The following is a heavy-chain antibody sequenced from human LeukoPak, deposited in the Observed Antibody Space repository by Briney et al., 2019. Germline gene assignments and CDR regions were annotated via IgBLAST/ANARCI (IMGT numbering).Heavy chain of an antibody. CDR3: ARGQRECVSTSCHYYFDY. J-gene: IGHJ4*02. D-gene: IGHD2-2*01. Sequence: GASVKVSCKASGYTFTSYGISWVRQATGQGLEWMGWMNPNSGNTGYAQKFQGRVTMTRNTSITTAYMELSSLRSEDTAIYYCARGQRECVSTSCHYYFDYWGQGILVTVSS. V-gene: IGHV1-8*02. CDR2: MNPNSGNT. CDR1: GYTFTSYG.